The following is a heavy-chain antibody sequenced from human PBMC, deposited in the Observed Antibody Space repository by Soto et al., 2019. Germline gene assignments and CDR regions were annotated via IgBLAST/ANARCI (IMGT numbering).Heavy chain of an antibody. V-gene: IGHV3-21*01. J-gene: IGHJ4*02. Sequence: PGGSLRLSCAASGFTFSSYSMNWVRQTPGKGLEWVSSISSSSSYIYYADSVKGRFTISRDNAKNSLYLQMNSLRAEDTAVYYCARVPDDSSGPIDYWGQGTLVTVSS. CDR2: ISSSSSYI. CDR3: ARVPDDSSGPIDY. CDR1: GFTFSSYS. D-gene: IGHD3-22*01.